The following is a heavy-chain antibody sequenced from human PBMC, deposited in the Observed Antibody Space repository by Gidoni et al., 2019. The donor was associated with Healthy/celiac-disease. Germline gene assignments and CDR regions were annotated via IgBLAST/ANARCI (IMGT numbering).Heavy chain of an antibody. Sequence: EVQLVQSGAEVQKPGESLKISCKGSGYSFTSYWIGWVRQMPGKGLEWMGIIYPGDSDTRYSPSFQGQVTISADKSISTAYLQWSSLKASDTAMYYCARHANQLLYFDYYGMDVWGQGTTVTVSS. V-gene: IGHV5-51*01. CDR3: ARHANQLLYFDYYGMDV. J-gene: IGHJ6*02. D-gene: IGHD2-2*01. CDR2: IYPGDSDT. CDR1: GYSFTSYW.